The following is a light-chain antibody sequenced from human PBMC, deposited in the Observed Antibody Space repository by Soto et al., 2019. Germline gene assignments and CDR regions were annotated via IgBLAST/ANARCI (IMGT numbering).Light chain of an antibody. CDR3: QQSDSTPYT. Sequence: IQMTQSPSSLSASVGDRVTITCRASQSISSHLNWYQQKPGTAPKLLTYVASSLQSADPSRFAGSGCGTDFTLTISRLQPEDFVIYYCQQSDSTPYTFGQGTKLEIK. V-gene: IGKV1-39*01. CDR2: VAS. J-gene: IGKJ2*01. CDR1: QSISSH.